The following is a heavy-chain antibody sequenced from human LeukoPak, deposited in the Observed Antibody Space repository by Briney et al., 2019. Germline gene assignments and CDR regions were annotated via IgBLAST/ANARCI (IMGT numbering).Heavy chain of an antibody. CDR1: GYTFTTYW. CDR2: IYPGDSDI. D-gene: IGHD4-23*01. V-gene: IGHV5-51*01. CDR3: ARQFGGNSEFDY. J-gene: IGHJ4*02. Sequence: GESLKISCQGSGYTFTTYWIGWVRQMPGKGLEWMGIIYPGDSDIRYSPSFQGQVTISADKSISTAYLQWSSLKASGTAMYYCARQFGGNSEFDYWGQGTLVTVSS.